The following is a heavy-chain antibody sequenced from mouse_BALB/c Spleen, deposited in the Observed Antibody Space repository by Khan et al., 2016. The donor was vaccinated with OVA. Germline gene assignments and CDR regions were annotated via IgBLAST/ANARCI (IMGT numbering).Heavy chain of an antibody. J-gene: IGHJ4*01. CDR2: IWGDGST. D-gene: IGHD2-10*01. V-gene: IGHV2-6-7*01. CDR1: GFSLTGYG. CDR3: ARAYYANYREAMDY. Sequence: VQLQESGPGLVAPSQSLSITCTVSGFSLTGYGVNWVRQPPGKGLEWLGMIWGDGSTDYNSGIKSRLSITKDNSKRQVFLKMNSLQTDDTARYYCARAYYANYREAMDYWGQGNSVTVS.